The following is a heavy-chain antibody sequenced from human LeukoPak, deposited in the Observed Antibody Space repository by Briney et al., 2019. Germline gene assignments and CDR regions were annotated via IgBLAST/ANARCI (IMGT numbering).Heavy chain of an antibody. V-gene: IGHV4-38-2*01. J-gene: IGHJ6*04. D-gene: IGHD3-9*01. CDR1: GYSISGGYY. Sequence: SETLSLTCAVSGYSISGGYYWGWIRQPPGKGLEWIGSIYHSGSTYYNPSLKSRVTISVDTSKNQFSLKLSSVTAADTAVYYCARGLTRYYYGMDVWGKGTTVTVSS. CDR3: ARGLTRYYYGMDV. CDR2: IYHSGST.